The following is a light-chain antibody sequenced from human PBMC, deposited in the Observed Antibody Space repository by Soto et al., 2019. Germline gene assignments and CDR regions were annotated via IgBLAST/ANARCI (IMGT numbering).Light chain of an antibody. CDR2: EVN. CDR1: SSDIGGYNF. V-gene: IGLV2-23*02. CDR3: CSYAGSDNWA. J-gene: IGLJ3*02. Sequence: QSALTQPASVSGSPGQSITISCTGTSSDIGGYNFVSWYQHHPGKAPKLMIYEVNNRPSGVSDRFSGSKSGNTASLTISGLQAEDEADYYCCSYAGSDNWAFGGGTKLTVL.